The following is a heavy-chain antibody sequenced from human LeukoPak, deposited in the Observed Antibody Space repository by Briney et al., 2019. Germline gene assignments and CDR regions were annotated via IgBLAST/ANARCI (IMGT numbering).Heavy chain of an antibody. J-gene: IGHJ4*02. CDR1: GFTFSSYW. V-gene: IGHV3-74*01. D-gene: IGHD3-3*01. CDR2: INSDGSST. CDR3: AREADFWSGYYTGYFDY. Sequence: PGGSLRLSCAASGFTFSSYWMHWVRQAPGKGLVRVSRINSDGSSTSYADSVKGRFTISRDNAKNTLYLQMNSLRAEDTAVYYCAREADFWSGYYTGYFDYWGQGTLVTGSS.